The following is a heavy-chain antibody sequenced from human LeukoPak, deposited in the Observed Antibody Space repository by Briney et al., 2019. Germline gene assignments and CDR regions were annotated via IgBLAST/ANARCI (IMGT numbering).Heavy chain of an antibody. CDR2: ISSSSSYI. CDR1: GFTFSSYS. Sequence: GGSLRLSCAASGFTFSSYSMNWVRQAPGKGLEWVSSISSSSSYIYYADSVKGRFTISRDNAKNSLYLQMSSLRAEDTAVYYCARRSGYDSSGYYRPYDYWGQGTLVTVSS. J-gene: IGHJ4*02. V-gene: IGHV3-21*01. CDR3: ARRSGYDSSGYYRPYDY. D-gene: IGHD3-22*01.